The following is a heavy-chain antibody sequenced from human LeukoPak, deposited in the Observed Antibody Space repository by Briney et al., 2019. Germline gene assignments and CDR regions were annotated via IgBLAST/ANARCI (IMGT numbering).Heavy chain of an antibody. CDR1: GYTFTGYY. D-gene: IGHD5-18*01. J-gene: IGHJ6*02. Sequence: ASVKVSCKASGYTFTGYYMHWVRRAPGQGLEWMGWINPNSGGTNYAQKFQGWVTMTRDTSTSTAYMELRSLRSDDTAVYYCARKDTAMGEYYYYGMDVWGQGTTVTVSS. V-gene: IGHV1-2*04. CDR3: ARKDTAMGEYYYYGMDV. CDR2: INPNSGGT.